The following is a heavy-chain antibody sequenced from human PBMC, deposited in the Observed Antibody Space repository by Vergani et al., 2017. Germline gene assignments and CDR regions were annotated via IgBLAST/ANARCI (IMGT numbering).Heavy chain of an antibody. V-gene: IGHV4-34*01. D-gene: IGHD6-13*01. J-gene: IGHJ4*02. Sequence: QVQLQQWGAGLLKPSETLSLTCAVYGGSFSGYYWSWIRQPPGKGLVWIGEINHSGSTNYNPSLKSRVTISVDTSKNQFSLKLSSVTAADTAVYYCARGLRSSSWYELWGQGTLVTVSS. CDR2: INHSGST. CDR3: ARGLRSSSWYEL. CDR1: GGSFSGYY.